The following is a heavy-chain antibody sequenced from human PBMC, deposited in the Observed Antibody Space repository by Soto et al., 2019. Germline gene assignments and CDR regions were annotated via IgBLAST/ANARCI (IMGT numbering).Heavy chain of an antibody. CDR1: GGSISSGGYY. V-gene: IGHV4-31*03. J-gene: IGHJ3*02. CDR2: IYYSGST. D-gene: IGHD3-10*01. CDR3: ARDAYMVRGATLMMPHDAFDI. Sequence: SETLSLTCTVSGGSISSGGYYWSWIRQHPGKGLEWIGYIYYSGSTYYNPSLKSRVTISVDTSKNQFSLKLSSVTAADTAVYYCARDAYMVRGATLMMPHDAFDIWGQGTMVTVSS.